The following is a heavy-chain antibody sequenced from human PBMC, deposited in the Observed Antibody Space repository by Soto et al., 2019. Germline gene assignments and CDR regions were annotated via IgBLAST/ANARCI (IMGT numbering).Heavy chain of an antibody. CDR1: GGSLSGATYS. V-gene: IGHV4-30-2*01. CDR3: DRSREFDY. J-gene: IGHJ4*02. CDR2: IFPSGTT. Sequence: PSETLSLTCGVSGGSLSGATYSWNWIRQPPGKGLEWIGYIFPSGTTYYNPSLKSRVTISIDVSKNQFSLILRSLTAADAAVYYADRSREFDYWSQGTLVTVSS.